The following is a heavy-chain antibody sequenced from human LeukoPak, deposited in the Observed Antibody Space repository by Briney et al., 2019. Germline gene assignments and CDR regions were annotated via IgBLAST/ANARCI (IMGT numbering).Heavy chain of an antibody. CDR2: IIPIFGTA. V-gene: IGHV1-69*06. D-gene: IGHD3-3*01. Sequence: SVKVSCKASGGTFSSYAISWVRQAPGQGLEWMGGIIPIFGTANYAQKFQGRVTITADKSTSTAYMELSSLRSEDTAVYYCASLFTDFWSGPYYYYMDVWGKGTTVTVSS. J-gene: IGHJ6*03. CDR3: ASLFTDFWSGPYYYYMDV. CDR1: GGTFSSYA.